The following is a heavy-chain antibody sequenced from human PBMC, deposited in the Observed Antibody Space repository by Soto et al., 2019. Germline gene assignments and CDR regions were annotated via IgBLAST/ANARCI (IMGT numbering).Heavy chain of an antibody. Sequence: PSETLSLTCAVYGGSFSGYYWNWIRQPPGKGLEWIGDINHSGGTNYNPSLKSRVTMSVDTANNQFSLKLTSVTAADTAVYYCARGVPNSSCWTLEGDYWGQGTLVTVSS. J-gene: IGHJ4*02. D-gene: IGHD6-13*01. V-gene: IGHV4-34*01. CDR3: ARGVPNSSCWTLEGDY. CDR2: INHSGGT. CDR1: GGSFSGYY.